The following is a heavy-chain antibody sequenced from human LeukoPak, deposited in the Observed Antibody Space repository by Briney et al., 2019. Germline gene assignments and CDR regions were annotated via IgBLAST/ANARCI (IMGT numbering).Heavy chain of an antibody. J-gene: IGHJ4*02. CDR3: ARASRDGYNQNFDH. CDR1: GYSFSSYW. CDR2: IYPGGSET. D-gene: IGHD5-24*01. V-gene: IGHV5-51*01. Sequence: GESLKISCKGLGYSFSSYWNAWVRQRPGKGLEFMWIIYPGGSETRYDPSFQGQVTISAGSSTSTAYLQWSSLRASDTAMYYCARASRDGYNQNFDHWGQGTLVTVSS.